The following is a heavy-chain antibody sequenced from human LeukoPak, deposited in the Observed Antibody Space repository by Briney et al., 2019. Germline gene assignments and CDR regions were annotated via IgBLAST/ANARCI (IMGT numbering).Heavy chain of an antibody. CDR1: GFTFSSYG. CDR2: IWYDGSNK. V-gene: IGHV3-33*03. J-gene: IGHJ4*02. Sequence: GGSLRLSCAASGFTFSSYGMHWVRQAPGKGLEWVAVIWYDGSNKYYADSVKGRFTISRVNSENTLYLQMNSLRAEDTAIYYCAKVKEDRYYNSRGFYLDYWGQGTLVTVSS. CDR3: AKVKEDRYYNSRGFYLDY. D-gene: IGHD3-22*01.